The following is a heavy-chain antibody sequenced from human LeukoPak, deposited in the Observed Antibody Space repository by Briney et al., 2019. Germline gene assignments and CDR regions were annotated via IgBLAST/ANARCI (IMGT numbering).Heavy chain of an antibody. CDR1: GFTFSRYG. D-gene: IGHD3-16*02. CDR3: ARGNLYEYDYVWGSYRLDY. Sequence: PGGSLRLSCTASGFTFSRYGMHWVRQAPGKGLEWVAVISYDGSNKYYADSVKGRFTISRDNSKNTLYLQMNSLRAEDTAVYYCARGNLYEYDYVWGSYRLDYWGQGTLVTVSS. J-gene: IGHJ4*02. V-gene: IGHV3-30*03. CDR2: ISYDGSNK.